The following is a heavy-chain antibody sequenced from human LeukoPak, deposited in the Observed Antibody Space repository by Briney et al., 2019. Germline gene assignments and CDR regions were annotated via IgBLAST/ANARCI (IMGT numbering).Heavy chain of an antibody. Sequence: GGSLRLSCAASGFTFSNYWMTWVRQAPGKGLEWVADIKQDGSEKLYVNSVRGRFTISRDNAKMSLFLQMNSLRAEDTAVYYCARDNGVVHGVYYMDVWGKGTMVTVS. CDR2: IKQDGSEK. J-gene: IGHJ6*03. CDR3: ARDNGVVHGVYYMDV. CDR1: GFTFSNYW. D-gene: IGHD3-3*01. V-gene: IGHV3-7*01.